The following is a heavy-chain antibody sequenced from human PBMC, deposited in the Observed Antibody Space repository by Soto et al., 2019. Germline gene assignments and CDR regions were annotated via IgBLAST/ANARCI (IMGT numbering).Heavy chain of an antibody. D-gene: IGHD3-10*01. CDR1: GGSISSGRYY. CDR3: ARGPVNP. Sequence: QVQLQESGPGLVKPSQTLSLTCTVSGGSISSGRYYWSWIRQHPGKGLAWIGYIYYSGSTHYNPSRRSRVNISVDTSKNHYPLKLSAVTPADTAMYYCARGPVNPCGQGTLVTVSS. V-gene: IGHV4-31*03. CDR2: IYYSGST. J-gene: IGHJ5*02.